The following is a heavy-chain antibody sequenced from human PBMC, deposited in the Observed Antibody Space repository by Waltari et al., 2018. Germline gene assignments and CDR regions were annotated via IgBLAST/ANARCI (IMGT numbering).Heavy chain of an antibody. Sequence: QVQLQQWGAGLLKPSETLSLTCAVYGGSFSGYYWSWIRQPPGTGLEWIGEINHSGSTNYNPSLKSRVTISVDTSKNQFSLKLSSVTAADTAVYYCARGSPRTTPYYYYYYGMDVWGQGTTVTVSS. CDR2: INHSGST. J-gene: IGHJ6*02. D-gene: IGHD1-7*01. CDR3: ARGSPRTTPYYYYYYGMDV. CDR1: GGSFSGYY. V-gene: IGHV4-34*01.